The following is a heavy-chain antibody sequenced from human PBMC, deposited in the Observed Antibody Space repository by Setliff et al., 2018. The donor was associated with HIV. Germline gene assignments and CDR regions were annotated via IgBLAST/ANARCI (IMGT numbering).Heavy chain of an antibody. CDR1: GGSISRGNHF. D-gene: IGHD6-13*01. Sequence: SETLSLTCTVSGGSISRGNHFWTWIRQPAGKGLEWIGRIYTNGSTNYNPSLKSRATIAVDTSKNQFSLKLSSVTAVDTAVYYCANIAAAGGVDYWGQGTLVTSPQ. CDR3: ANIAAAGGVDY. V-gene: IGHV4-61*02. CDR2: IYTNGST. J-gene: IGHJ4*02.